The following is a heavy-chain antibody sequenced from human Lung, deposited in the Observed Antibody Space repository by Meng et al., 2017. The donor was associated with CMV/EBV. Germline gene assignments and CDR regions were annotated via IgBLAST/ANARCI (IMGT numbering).Heavy chain of an antibody. V-gene: IGHV1-18*01. D-gene: IGHD3-9*01. J-gene: IGHJ5*02. CDR1: GYTFFSFG. CDR3: ARDRPQSAGGDFDWFYIGGADP. Sequence: SVXVSXXASGYTFFSFGITWVRQAPGQGLEWMGWINTYSGDTKYPQKLQGRVTMTTDTSTSTAYMELRSLRSDDTAVYYCARDRPQSAGGDFDWFYIGGADPWGQGTLVTVSS. CDR2: INTYSGDT.